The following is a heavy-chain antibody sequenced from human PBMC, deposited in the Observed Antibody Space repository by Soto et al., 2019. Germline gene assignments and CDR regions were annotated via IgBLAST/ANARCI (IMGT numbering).Heavy chain of an antibody. V-gene: IGHV3-23*01. Sequence: PGGSLRLSCAASGFTFSSYAMSWVRQAPGKGLEWVSAISGSGGSTYYADSVKGRFTISRDNSKNTLYLQMNSLRAEDTAVYYCAKVQFQSGWVYYYYGMDVWGQGTTVTVSS. CDR3: AKVQFQSGWVYYYYGMDV. J-gene: IGHJ6*02. CDR1: GFTFSSYA. D-gene: IGHD6-19*01. CDR2: ISGSGGST.